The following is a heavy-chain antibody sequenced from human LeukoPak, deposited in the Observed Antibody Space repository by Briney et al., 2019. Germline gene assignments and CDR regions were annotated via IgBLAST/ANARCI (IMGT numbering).Heavy chain of an antibody. J-gene: IGHJ6*03. CDR2: IYHSGST. Sequence: PSETLSLTCTVSGYSISSGCYWGWIRQPPGKGLEWIGSIYHSGSTYYNPSLKSRVTISVDTSKNQFSLKLSSVTAADTAVYYCARTYFQNYYYYMDVWGKGTTVTVSS. CDR3: ARTYFQNYYYYMDV. D-gene: IGHD3-10*01. V-gene: IGHV4-38-2*02. CDR1: GYSISSGCY.